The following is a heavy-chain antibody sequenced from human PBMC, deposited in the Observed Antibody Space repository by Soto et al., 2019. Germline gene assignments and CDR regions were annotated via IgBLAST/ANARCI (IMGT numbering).Heavy chain of an antibody. CDR3: ATDRGYSSSWYHYYYGMDV. J-gene: IGHJ6*02. Sequence: ASVKVSCKASGYTFTSYGISCVRQAPGQGLEWMGWISAYNGNTNYAQKLQGRVTMTTDTSTSTAYMELRSLRSDDTAVYYCATDRGYSSSWYHYYYGMDVWGQGTTVTVSS. CDR2: ISAYNGNT. CDR1: GYTFTSYG. D-gene: IGHD6-13*01. V-gene: IGHV1-18*01.